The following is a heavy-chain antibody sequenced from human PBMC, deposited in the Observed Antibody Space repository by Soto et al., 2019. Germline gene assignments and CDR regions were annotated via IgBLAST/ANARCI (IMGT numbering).Heavy chain of an antibody. Sequence: QVQLQQWGAGLTKPSETLSLTCAAYGGSLSGHFWTWIRQPPGKGLEWIGEINQSGSTNYNPSLKSRVTMSIDTSKNQFSLKMTSVTAADTAVYYCVRGSHVDGDYLFDFWGQGTLVTVSS. CDR2: INQSGST. CDR1: GGSLSGHF. V-gene: IGHV4-34*01. CDR3: VRGSHVDGDYLFDF. J-gene: IGHJ4*02. D-gene: IGHD4-17*01.